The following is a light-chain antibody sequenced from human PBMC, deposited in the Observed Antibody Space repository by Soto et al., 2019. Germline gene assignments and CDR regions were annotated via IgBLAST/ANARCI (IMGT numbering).Light chain of an antibody. V-gene: IGKV4-1*01. CDR1: RNSLHTSNAKNY. Sequence: DIFMTQSPNSLAVSLGGRATINCKSSRNSLHTSNAKNYLAWYQQKPGQPPKVLIYWASTRASGVPDRFSGSGSGTDFTLTISSLQAEDVAVYCCQQYDTTPITFGQGTRLEIK. CDR3: QQYDTTPIT. J-gene: IGKJ5*01. CDR2: WAS.